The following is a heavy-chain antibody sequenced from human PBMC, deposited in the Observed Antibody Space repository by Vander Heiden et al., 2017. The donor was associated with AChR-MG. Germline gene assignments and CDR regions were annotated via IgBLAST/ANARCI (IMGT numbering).Heavy chain of an antibody. Sequence: EVQLVQSGAEVNTPGESLQISCKGSGYSLTSYWVGWVRQMPGKGLEWMGIIYPGDSDTRYSPSFQGQVTISADKSISTAYLQWSSLKASDTAMYYCASDYYGSGSYYTPGAFDIWGQGTMVTVSS. CDR2: IYPGDSDT. D-gene: IGHD3-10*01. CDR1: GYSLTSYW. V-gene: IGHV5-51*03. CDR3: ASDYYGSGSYYTPGAFDI. J-gene: IGHJ3*02.